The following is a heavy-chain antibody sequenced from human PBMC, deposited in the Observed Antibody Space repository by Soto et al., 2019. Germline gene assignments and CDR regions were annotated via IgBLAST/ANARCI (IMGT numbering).Heavy chain of an antibody. Sequence: EVQLLESGGGLVQPGGSLRLSCAASGFTFSSYAMSWVRQAPGKGLEWVSAISGSGGSTYYADSVKGRFTISRDNSKNTLYLQLNRLRAEDTAVYYCAKDIAHVLAAADVWGQGTTVTVSS. CDR3: AKDIAHVLAAADV. J-gene: IGHJ6*02. V-gene: IGHV3-23*01. CDR1: GFTFSSYA. CDR2: ISGSGGST. D-gene: IGHD6-13*01.